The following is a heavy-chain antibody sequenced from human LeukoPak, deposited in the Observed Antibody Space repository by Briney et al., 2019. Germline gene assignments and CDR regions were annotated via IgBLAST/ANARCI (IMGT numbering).Heavy chain of an antibody. CDR2: ISAYNGNT. CDR1: GYTFTSYG. CDR3: ARGADIAVAGPGGMDV. D-gene: IGHD6-19*01. Sequence: ASVKVSCKASGYTFTSYGISWVRQAPGQGLEWVGWISAYNGNTNYAQKLQGRVTMTTDTSTSTAYMELRSLRSDDTAVYYCARGADIAVAGPGGMDVWGKGTTVTVSS. V-gene: IGHV1-18*04. J-gene: IGHJ6*04.